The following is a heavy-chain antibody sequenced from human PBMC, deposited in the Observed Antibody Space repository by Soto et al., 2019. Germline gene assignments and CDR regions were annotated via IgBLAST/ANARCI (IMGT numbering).Heavy chain of an antibody. CDR3: ARVLHWSSTSCYTPPTLDGYYYGMDV. CDR2: IIPIFGTA. Sequence: ASVKVSCKASGGTFSSYAISWVRQAPGQGLEWMGGIIPIFGTANYAQKFQGRVTITADESTSTAYMELSSLRSEDTAVYYCARVLHWSSTSCYTPPTLDGYYYGMDVWGQGTTVTVSS. J-gene: IGHJ6*02. D-gene: IGHD2-2*02. CDR1: GGTFSSYA. V-gene: IGHV1-69*13.